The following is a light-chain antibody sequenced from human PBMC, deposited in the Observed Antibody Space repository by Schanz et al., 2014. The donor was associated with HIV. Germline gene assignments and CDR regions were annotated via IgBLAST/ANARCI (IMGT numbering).Light chain of an antibody. CDR3: CSYTSSSRV. V-gene: IGLV2-14*02. J-gene: IGLJ3*02. CDR2: EVS. CDR1: SSDVGTYNL. Sequence: QSALTQPASVSGSPGQSITISCTGTSSDVGTYNLVSWYQQHPGKAPKLMIYEVSKRPSGVSNRFSGSKSGNTASLTISGLQADDEADYCCCSYTSSSRVFGGGTKVTVL.